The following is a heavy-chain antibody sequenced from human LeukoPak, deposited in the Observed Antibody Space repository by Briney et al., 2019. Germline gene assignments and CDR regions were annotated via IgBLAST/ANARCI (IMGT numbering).Heavy chain of an antibody. D-gene: IGHD3-22*01. CDR1: AFTFNTYW. CDR2: IRYDGSNK. CDR3: AKDVSSGYGDYFDY. V-gene: IGHV3-30*02. J-gene: IGHJ4*02. Sequence: GGSLRPSCAASAFTFNTYWMTWVRQAPGKGLEWVAFIRYDGSNKYYADSVKGRFTISRDNSKNTLYLQMNSLRAEDTAVYYCAKDVSSGYGDYFDYWGQGTLVTVSS.